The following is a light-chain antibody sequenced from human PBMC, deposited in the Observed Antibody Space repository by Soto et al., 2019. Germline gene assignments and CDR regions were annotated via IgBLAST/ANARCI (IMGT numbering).Light chain of an antibody. V-gene: IGKV3-15*01. J-gene: IGKJ3*01. CDR3: QQYNSWPFT. Sequence: EIVMTQSPATLSVSPGEGATLSCRASQSVSSNLAWYQQKPGQAPRLLIFGASTRAVGIPARFSGSGSGTDFTLTISSLQSEDFAVYYCQQYNSWPFTFGPGTKVDIK. CDR1: QSVSSN. CDR2: GAS.